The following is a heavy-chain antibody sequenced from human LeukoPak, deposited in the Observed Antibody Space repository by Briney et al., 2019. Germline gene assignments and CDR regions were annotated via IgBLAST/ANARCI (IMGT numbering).Heavy chain of an antibody. D-gene: IGHD4-11*01. CDR3: ARGSGPHDYSNWYFDY. CDR2: FVPEHGET. Sequence: ASVKVSCKVSGHTLSKLSMDWERQAPGKGLEWVGNFVPEHGETRYGQKFQGRVTMTKDTSTDTAYMELSSLRSEDTAVYYCARGSGPHDYSNWYFDYWGQGTLVTVSS. J-gene: IGHJ4*02. V-gene: IGHV1-24*01. CDR1: GHTLSKLS.